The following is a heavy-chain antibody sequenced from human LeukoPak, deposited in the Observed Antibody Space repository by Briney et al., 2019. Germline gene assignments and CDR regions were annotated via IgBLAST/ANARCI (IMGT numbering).Heavy chain of an antibody. D-gene: IGHD1-26*01. Sequence: GASVKVSCKASGYTFTAYYVHWVRQAPGQGLEWMGWINPNHGGTIFAPKFQDRLTMTRDTSITTAYLQWSGLKASDTAMYYCGRHQHSGSYGAFDIWGQGTMVTVSS. CDR3: GRHQHSGSYGAFDI. V-gene: IGHV1-2*02. CDR2: INPNHGGT. J-gene: IGHJ3*02. CDR1: GYTFTAYY.